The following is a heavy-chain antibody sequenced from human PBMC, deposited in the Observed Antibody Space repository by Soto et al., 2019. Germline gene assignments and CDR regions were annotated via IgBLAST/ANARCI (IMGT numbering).Heavy chain of an antibody. V-gene: IGHV3-53*01. CDR2: IYSGGST. CDR3: ARDTMISYGYMDV. D-gene: IGHD5-18*01. J-gene: IGHJ6*02. Sequence: GGSLRLSCAASGFSVSSNYMSWVRQAPGKGLEWVSLIYSGGSTYYADSVKGRFTISRDNSKNTVYLQMNSLRAEDTAVYYCARDTMISYGYMDVWGQGTTVTVSS. CDR1: GFSVSSNY.